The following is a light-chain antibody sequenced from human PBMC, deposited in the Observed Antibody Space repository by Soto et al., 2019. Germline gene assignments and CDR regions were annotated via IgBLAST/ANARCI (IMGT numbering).Light chain of an antibody. CDR1: SSNIGAGYD. Sequence: QSVLTQPPSVSGAPGQRVTISCTGSSSNIGAGYDVHWYQQLPGTAPKLLIYDDSNRPSGVPDRFSGSKSGTSASLAITGLQAEDEADYYCSSYRSSTTLVFGGGTKVTVL. CDR3: SSYRSSTTLV. CDR2: DDS. J-gene: IGLJ2*01. V-gene: IGLV1-40*01.